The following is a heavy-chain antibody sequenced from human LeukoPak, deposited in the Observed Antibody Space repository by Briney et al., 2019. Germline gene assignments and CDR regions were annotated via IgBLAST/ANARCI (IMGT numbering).Heavy chain of an antibody. CDR1: GFTFSSYG. V-gene: IGHV3-33*01. J-gene: IGHJ4*02. Sequence: GGSLRLSRAASGFTFSSYGMHWVRQAPGKGLEWVAVIWYDGSNKYYADSVKGRFTISRDNSKNTLYLQMNSLRAEDTAVYYCARDERIAAAGPFDYWGQGTLVTVSS. CDR2: IWYDGSNK. CDR3: ARDERIAAAGPFDY. D-gene: IGHD6-13*01.